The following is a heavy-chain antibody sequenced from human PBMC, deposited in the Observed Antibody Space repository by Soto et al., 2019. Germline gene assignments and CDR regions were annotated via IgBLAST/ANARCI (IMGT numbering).Heavy chain of an antibody. J-gene: IGHJ4*02. CDR1: GFTFSSYA. V-gene: IGHV3-23*01. Sequence: GGSLRLSCAASGFTFSSYAMSWVRQAPGKGLEWVSAISGSGGSTYYADSVKGRFTISRDNSKNTLYLQMNSLRAEDTAVYYCAKVSGVVPAAMPFDYFAYRGQGTPDIVSS. D-gene: IGHD2-2*01. CDR2: ISGSGGST. CDR3: AKVSGVVPAAMPFDYFAY.